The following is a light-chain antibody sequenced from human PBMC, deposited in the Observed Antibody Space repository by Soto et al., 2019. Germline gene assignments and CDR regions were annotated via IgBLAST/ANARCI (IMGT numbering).Light chain of an antibody. CDR3: TSHTASSTWV. CDR2: EVS. Sequence: QSALTQPASVSGSPGQPITISCTGTSSDVGYDNYVSWFQQHPGKAPKLMIYEVSRRPSGVSNRFSGSKSANTASLTISGLQAEDEADYYCTSHTASSTWVFGGGTKLTVL. V-gene: IGLV2-14*01. J-gene: IGLJ3*02. CDR1: SSDVGYDNY.